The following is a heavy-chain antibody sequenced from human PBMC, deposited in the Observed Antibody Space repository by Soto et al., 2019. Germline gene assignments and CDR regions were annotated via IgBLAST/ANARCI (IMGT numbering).Heavy chain of an antibody. CDR3: ANRHLN. V-gene: IGHV3-7*01. Sequence: EVQMVESGGGLVQPGGSLRLSCAASGFTFSSYYMMWVRQAPGKGLEWVADIKQDGSERHYVDSVKGRFTISRDNAKNSLYLQMNSLRVGDTAVYYCANRHLNWGQGTLVTVSS. J-gene: IGHJ4*02. CDR2: IKQDGSER. CDR1: GFTFSSYY.